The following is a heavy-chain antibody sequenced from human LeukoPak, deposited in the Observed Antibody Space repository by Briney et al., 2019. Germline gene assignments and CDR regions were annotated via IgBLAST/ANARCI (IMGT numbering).Heavy chain of an antibody. D-gene: IGHD3-22*01. CDR1: GFTFSDYY. V-gene: IGHV3-11*06. CDR2: IRSTSSHI. J-gene: IGHJ3*02. Sequence: NSGGSLRLSCAASGFTFSDYYMSWMRQAPGKRLEWVSYIRSTSSHIYYADSVKGRFTISRDNAKNSLYLQLNSLRVEDTAVYYCARDDYYDVSVYSDDAFDIWGQGTMVTVSS. CDR3: ARDDYYDVSVYSDDAFDI.